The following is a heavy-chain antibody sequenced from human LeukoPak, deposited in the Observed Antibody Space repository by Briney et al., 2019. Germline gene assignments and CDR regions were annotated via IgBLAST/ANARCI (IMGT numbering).Heavy chain of an antibody. J-gene: IGHJ4*02. CDR1: GGSISSGSYY. Sequence: SETLSLTCTVSGGSISSGSYYWSWIRQPAGKGLEWIGRIYTSGSTNYNPSLKSRVTISVDTSKNQFSLKLSSVTAADTAVYCCARGFLSSWYVVDYWGQGTLVTVSS. D-gene: IGHD6-13*01. V-gene: IGHV4-61*02. CDR2: IYTSGST. CDR3: ARGFLSSWYVVDY.